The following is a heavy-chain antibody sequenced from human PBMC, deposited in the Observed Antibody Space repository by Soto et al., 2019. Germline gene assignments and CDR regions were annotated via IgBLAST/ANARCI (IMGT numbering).Heavy chain of an antibody. V-gene: IGHV1-18*01. D-gene: IGHD5-18*01. CDR2: ISAYNGNT. CDR1: GYTFTSYG. Sequence: ASVKVSCKASGYTFTSYGISWVRQAPGQGLEWMGWISAYNGNTNYAQKLQGRVTMTTDTSTSTAYMELRSLRSDDTAVYYCAREGVDTAMVSRQDYYYSMDVWCKGTTVTGFS. J-gene: IGHJ6*03. CDR3: AREGVDTAMVSRQDYYYSMDV.